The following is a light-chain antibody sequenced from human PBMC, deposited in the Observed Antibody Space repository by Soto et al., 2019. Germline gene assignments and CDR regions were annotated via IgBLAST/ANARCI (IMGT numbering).Light chain of an antibody. CDR2: EVT. J-gene: IGLJ1*01. CDR1: SSDVGGYDY. V-gene: IGLV2-8*01. CDR3: SSYAGRTLYV. Sequence: QSALPQPPSASGSPGQSVTISCTGTSSDVGGYDYVSWYQQRPGKAPKLLIHEVTKRPSGVPDRFSGSKSGNTASLTVSGLQAADEADYYCSSYAGRTLYVFGTGTKVTVL.